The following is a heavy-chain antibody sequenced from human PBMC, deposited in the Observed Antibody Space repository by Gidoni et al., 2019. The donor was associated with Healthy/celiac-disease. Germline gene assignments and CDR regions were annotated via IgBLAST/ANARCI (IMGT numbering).Heavy chain of an antibody. J-gene: IGHJ3*02. CDR1: GFTVSSNY. V-gene: IGHV3-53*02. Sequence: EVQLVETGGGLLQPGGSLRLACAASGFTVSSNYMSWVRQAPGKGLEWVSVIYSGGSTYYADSVKGRFTIPRDNSKNTLYLEMNSRRAEDTAVYYCARLLDYGEPGAFDIWGQRTMVTVSS. D-gene: IGHD4-17*01. CDR3: ARLLDYGEPGAFDI. CDR2: IYSGGST.